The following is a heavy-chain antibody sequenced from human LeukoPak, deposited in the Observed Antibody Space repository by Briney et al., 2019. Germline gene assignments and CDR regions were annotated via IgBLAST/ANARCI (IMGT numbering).Heavy chain of an antibody. CDR2: INIGVSDT. CDR3: ARGMATVTGPFDS. J-gene: IGHJ4*02. CDR1: GVTFSSYW. Sequence: GGSLRLSCAASGVTFSSYWMHWVREAPGKGLMRVSRINIGVSDTLYADSVKGRFTISRDNAKNTLYLQMNSLRAEDTAVYYCARGMATVTGPFDSWGQGTLVTVSS. D-gene: IGHD4-17*01. V-gene: IGHV3-74*01.